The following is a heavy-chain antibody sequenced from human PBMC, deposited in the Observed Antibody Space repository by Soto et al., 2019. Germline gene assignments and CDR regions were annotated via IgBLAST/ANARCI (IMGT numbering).Heavy chain of an antibody. CDR3: ARSAVPRGGWFRP. Sequence: QVQLQESGPGLVKPSGTLSLTCNVSGGSISTYYWNWIRQPAGKGLEWIGRIYASGRPNYNPSLKSRVIMSVDTSKNQFSLTMSSVTAADTAMYYCARSAVPRGGWFRPWGQGILVTVSP. D-gene: IGHD2-15*01. CDR2: IYASGRP. J-gene: IGHJ5*02. V-gene: IGHV4-4*07. CDR1: GGSISTYY.